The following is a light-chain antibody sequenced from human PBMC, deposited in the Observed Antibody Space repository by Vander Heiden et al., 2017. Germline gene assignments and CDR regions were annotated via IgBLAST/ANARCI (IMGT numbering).Light chain of an antibody. V-gene: IGKV3-11*01. CDR2: DTS. Sequence: EIVLTQSPATLSLSPGERATLSCRASQSVSTYLGWYQQKPGQAPRLLIYDTSNRATGIPDRFSGSGSGTDFTLTISSLEPEDFAVYFCQQRSSWPHTFGHGTKVEI. CDR1: QSVSTY. J-gene: IGKJ1*01. CDR3: QQRSSWPHT.